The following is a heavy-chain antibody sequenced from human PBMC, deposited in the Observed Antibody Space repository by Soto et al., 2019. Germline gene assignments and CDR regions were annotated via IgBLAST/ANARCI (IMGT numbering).Heavy chain of an antibody. V-gene: IGHV3-7*03. J-gene: IGHJ6*02. Sequence: EVQLVESGGGLVQPGGSLRLSCAASGFTFSSYWMSWVRQAPGKGLEWVANIKQDGSEKYYVDSVKGRFTISRDNAKNSLYLQMNSLRAEDTAVYYCAREGGWQLVKLYYYYYYGMDVWGQGTTVTVSS. CDR2: IKQDGSEK. CDR3: AREGGWQLVKLYYYYYYGMDV. D-gene: IGHD6-6*01. CDR1: GFTFSSYW.